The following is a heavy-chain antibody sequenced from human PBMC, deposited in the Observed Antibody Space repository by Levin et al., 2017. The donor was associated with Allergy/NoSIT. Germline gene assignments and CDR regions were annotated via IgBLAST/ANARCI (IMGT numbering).Heavy chain of an antibody. CDR2: ISNSGGST. CDR1: GFTFSSYA. D-gene: IGHD7-27*01. V-gene: IGHV3-23*01. Sequence: GESLKISCAASGFTFSSYAMSWVRQAPGKGLEWVSGISNSGGSTYHADSVKGRFTISRDNSKNTLYLQMNILRAADTAVYSCARGLTGDTWPLLYWFFERWGRGTLVTVAS. CDR3: ARGLTGDTWPLLYWFFER. J-gene: IGHJ2*01.